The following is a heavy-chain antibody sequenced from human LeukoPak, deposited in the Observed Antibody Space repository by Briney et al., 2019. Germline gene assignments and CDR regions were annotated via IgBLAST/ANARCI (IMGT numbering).Heavy chain of an antibody. J-gene: IGHJ4*02. CDR2: INPSSGVA. Sequence: ASVKVSCKASGYTFTDNYIHWVRQAPGQGLEWMGYINPSSGVANPAQKFQGRITLSRDTSISTAYAELSRLRSDDTAFYYCARDGYGDYVYFDFWGQGSLVIVSA. CDR3: ARDGYGDYVYFDF. V-gene: IGHV1-2*02. D-gene: IGHD3-16*01. CDR1: GYTFTDNY.